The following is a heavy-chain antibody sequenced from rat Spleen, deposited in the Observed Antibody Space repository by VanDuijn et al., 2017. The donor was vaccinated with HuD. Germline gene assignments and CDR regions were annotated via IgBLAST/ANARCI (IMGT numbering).Heavy chain of an antibody. Sequence: EVQLVESGGASVQPGGSMKFSCAASGFTFSDYDMAWVRQAPTKGLEWVASISYDGSNTYYRDSVKGRFTISRDDAKSTLFLQMDSLRSDDTATYYCARHGYYGYNYFDYWGQGVMVTVSS. CDR1: GFTFSDYD. D-gene: IGHD1-9*01. J-gene: IGHJ2*01. V-gene: IGHV5-25*01. CDR3: ARHGYYGYNYFDY. CDR2: ISYDGSNT.